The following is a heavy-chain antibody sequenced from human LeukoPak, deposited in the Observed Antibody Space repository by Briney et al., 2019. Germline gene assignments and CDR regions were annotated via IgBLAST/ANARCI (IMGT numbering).Heavy chain of an antibody. Sequence: GASVKVSCKVSGYTLTELSMHWVRQAPGKGLEWMGGFDPEDGETIYAQKFQGRVTMTEDTSTDTAYMELSSLRSEDTAVYYCATVSRYGGNSGGYFDYWGQGTLVTVSS. CDR1: GYTLTELS. CDR3: ATVSRYGGNSGGYFDY. J-gene: IGHJ4*02. D-gene: IGHD4-23*01. CDR2: FDPEDGET. V-gene: IGHV1-24*01.